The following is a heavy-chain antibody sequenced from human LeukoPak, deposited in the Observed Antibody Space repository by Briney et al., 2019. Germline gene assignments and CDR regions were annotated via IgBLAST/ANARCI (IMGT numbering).Heavy chain of an antibody. CDR2: ISSNGGST. D-gene: IGHD4-17*01. V-gene: IGHV3-64*01. Sequence: GGSLRLSCAASGFTFSSYAMHWVRQAPGKGLEYVSAISSNGGSTYYANSVKGRFTISRDNSKNTLYLQMGSLRAEDMAVYCCARGLSGYGDYFHAFDIWGQGTMVTVSS. CDR1: GFTFSSYA. CDR3: ARGLSGYGDYFHAFDI. J-gene: IGHJ3*02.